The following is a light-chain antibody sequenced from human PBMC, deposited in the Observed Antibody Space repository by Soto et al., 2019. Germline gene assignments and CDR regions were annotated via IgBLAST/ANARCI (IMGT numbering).Light chain of an antibody. CDR3: QQANSFPIT. CDR2: AAS. CDR1: QGISNS. J-gene: IGKJ5*01. Sequence: RASQGISNSLAWYQQKPGKAPKLLIYAASSLQSGVPSRFGGSGSGTDFTLTIDSLQPEDFATYFCQQANSFPITFGQGTRLEIK. V-gene: IGKV1D-12*01.